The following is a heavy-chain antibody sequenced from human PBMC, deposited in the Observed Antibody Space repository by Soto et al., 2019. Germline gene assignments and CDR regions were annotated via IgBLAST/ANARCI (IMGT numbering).Heavy chain of an antibody. CDR2: TYYRSKWYN. V-gene: IGHV6-1*01. D-gene: IGHD1-26*01. CDR1: GDSVSSNTAA. Sequence: PSQTLSLTCAISGDSVSSNTAAWNRIRQSPSRGLEWLGRTYYRSKWYNDYAVSVKSRITINPDTSKNQFSLHLNSVTPEDTALYYCVRDVGFDFDYWGQGTLVTVSS. J-gene: IGHJ4*02. CDR3: VRDVGFDFDY.